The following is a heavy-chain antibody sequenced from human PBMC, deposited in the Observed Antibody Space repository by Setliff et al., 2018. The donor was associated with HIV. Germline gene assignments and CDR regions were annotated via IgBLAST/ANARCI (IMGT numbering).Heavy chain of an antibody. V-gene: IGHV5-51*01. CDR2: IYPADSDT. Sequence: GESLKISCKASGYSFPAYWIAWVRQMPGKGLEWMAFIYPADSDTRYSPSFQGQVTISADKSSSTAYLQWSRLKASDTAMYYCARRRDGFIDYWGQGTLVTAPQ. D-gene: IGHD6-25*01. J-gene: IGHJ4*02. CDR3: ARRRDGFIDY. CDR1: GYSFPAYW.